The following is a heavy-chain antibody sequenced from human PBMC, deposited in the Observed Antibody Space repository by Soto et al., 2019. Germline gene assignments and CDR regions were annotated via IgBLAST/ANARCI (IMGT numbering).Heavy chain of an antibody. CDR2: IYSDGST. V-gene: IGHV3-66*01. CDR1: GFTVSSNF. Sequence: EVQLVESGGGLVQPGGSLRLSCAASGFTVSSNFMTWVRQAPGKGLEWVSVIYSDGSTYYADSVKGRFTISRDNSKNTLYLQMNNLRAEDTAVYYCARDYGVSPYNWFDPWGQGTLVTVSS. CDR3: ARDYGVSPYNWFDP. D-gene: IGHD4-17*01. J-gene: IGHJ5*02.